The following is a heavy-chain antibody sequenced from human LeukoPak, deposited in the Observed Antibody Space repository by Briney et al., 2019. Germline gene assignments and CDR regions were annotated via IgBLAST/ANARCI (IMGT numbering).Heavy chain of an antibody. CDR2: ISFDGTIK. CDR3: ARDMLFGESVYNWFDP. J-gene: IGHJ5*02. V-gene: IGHV3-30-3*01. Sequence: GGSLRLSCAASGFILSPYSMHWVRQAPGKGLEWVAVISFDGTIKYYGDSVNGRFTISRDNAKNTLYLQMNSLRGEDTAVYYCARDMLFGESVYNWFDPWGQGTLVTVSS. CDR1: GFILSPYS. D-gene: IGHD3/OR15-3a*01.